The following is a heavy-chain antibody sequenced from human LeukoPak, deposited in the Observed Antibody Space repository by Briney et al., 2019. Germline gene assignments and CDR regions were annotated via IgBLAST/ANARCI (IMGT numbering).Heavy chain of an antibody. J-gene: IGHJ4*02. Sequence: SGGSLRLSCAASGFTFSSYSMNWVRQAPGKGLEWVSYISSSSSTIYYADSVKGRFTISRDNAKNSLYLQMNSLRDEDTAVYYCARINDYGDYVPFDYWGQGTPVTVSS. V-gene: IGHV3-48*02. CDR1: GFTFSSYS. CDR3: ARINDYGDYVPFDY. CDR2: ISSSSSTI. D-gene: IGHD4-17*01.